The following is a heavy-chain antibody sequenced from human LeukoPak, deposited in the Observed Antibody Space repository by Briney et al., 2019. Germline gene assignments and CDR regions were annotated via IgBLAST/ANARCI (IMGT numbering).Heavy chain of an antibody. J-gene: IGHJ4*02. Sequence: PGGSLRLSCAASGFTFSSYAMSWVRQAPGKGPEWVSAISGSGGSTYYADSVKGRFTISRDNSKNTLYLQMNSLRAEDTAVYYCAKDSDPKLLWFGEPPSPLDYWGQGTLVTVSS. V-gene: IGHV3-23*01. D-gene: IGHD3-10*01. CDR1: GFTFSSYA. CDR2: ISGSGGST. CDR3: AKDSDPKLLWFGEPPSPLDY.